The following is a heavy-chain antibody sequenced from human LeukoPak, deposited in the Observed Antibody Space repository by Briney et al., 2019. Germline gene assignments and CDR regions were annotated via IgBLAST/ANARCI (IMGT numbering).Heavy chain of an antibody. CDR3: ARGNPSTYGQNSDY. CDR1: GGSVSGYY. J-gene: IGHJ4*02. D-gene: IGHD4-17*01. Sequence: PSETLSLTCTVSGGSVSGYYWSWIRQPPGRGLEWIGFIYDTGSTNYNPSLKSRVTISRDTARNQVSLQLTSVSAADTAVYFCARGNPSTYGQNSDYWGRGNLVTVSS. CDR2: IYDTGST. V-gene: IGHV4-59*02.